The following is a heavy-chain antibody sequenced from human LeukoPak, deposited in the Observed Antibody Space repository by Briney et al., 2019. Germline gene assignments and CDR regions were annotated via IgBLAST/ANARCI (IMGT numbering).Heavy chain of an antibody. J-gene: IGHJ4*02. CDR1: GYTFTSYY. V-gene: IGHV1-46*01. D-gene: IGHD6-6*01. Sequence: ASVKVSCKASGYTFTSYYMHWVRQAPGQGLEWMGIINPSGGSTSYAQKFQGRVTITADKSTSTAYMELSSLRSEDTAVYYCARDSRGHSSSSTADYWGQGTLVTVSS. CDR3: ARDSRGHSSSSTADY. CDR2: INPSGGST.